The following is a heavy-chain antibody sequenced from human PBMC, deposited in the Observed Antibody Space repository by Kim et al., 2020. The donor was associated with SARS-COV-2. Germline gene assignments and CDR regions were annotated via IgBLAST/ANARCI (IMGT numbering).Heavy chain of an antibody. CDR1: GGSISSYY. V-gene: IGHV4-59*08. CDR3: ARHEEQWVLLRHAFDI. D-gene: IGHD1-26*01. CDR2: IYYSGST. J-gene: IGHJ3*02. Sequence: SETLSLTCTVSGGSISSYYWSWIRQPPGKGLEWIGYIYYSGSTNYNPSLKSRVTISVDTSKNQFSLKLSSVTAADTAVYYCARHEEQWVLLRHAFDIWGQGTMVTVSS.